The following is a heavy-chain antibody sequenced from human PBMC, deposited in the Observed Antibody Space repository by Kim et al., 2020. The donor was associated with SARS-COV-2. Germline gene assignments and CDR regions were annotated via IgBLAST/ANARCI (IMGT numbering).Heavy chain of an antibody. CDR3: AKDTLSRGWFTEPSYYYGMDV. D-gene: IGHD6-19*01. V-gene: IGHV3-23*01. CDR1: GFTFSSYA. J-gene: IGHJ6*02. Sequence: GGSLRLSCAASGFTFSSYAMSWVRQAPGKGLEWVSAISGSGGSTYYADSVKGRFTISRDNSKNTLYLQMNSLRAEDTAVYYCAKDTLSRGWFTEPSYYYGMDVWGQGTTVTVSS. CDR2: ISGSGGST.